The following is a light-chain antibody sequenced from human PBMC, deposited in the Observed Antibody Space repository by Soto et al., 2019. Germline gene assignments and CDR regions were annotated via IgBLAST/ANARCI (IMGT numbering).Light chain of an antibody. CDR3: SAFTGTTYV. CDR2: DVS. Sequence: QSALTQPASVSGSPGQSITISCTGTSSDVGGNKYVSWYQHYPGKAPKLMICDVSNRPSGVSNRLSGSKSGNTASLTISGLQAEDEADYYCSAFTGTTYVFGTGTKLTVL. V-gene: IGLV2-14*03. J-gene: IGLJ1*01. CDR1: SSDVGGNKY.